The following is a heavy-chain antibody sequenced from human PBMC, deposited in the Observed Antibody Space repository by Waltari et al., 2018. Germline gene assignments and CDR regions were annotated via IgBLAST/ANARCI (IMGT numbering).Heavy chain of an antibody. CDR1: GFSFSSYN. CDR3: ARDRSSDDAFDI. J-gene: IGHJ3*02. V-gene: IGHV3-21*01. Sequence: VQLMESGGGLVKPGGSLRLCCAASGFSFSSYNINWVRQAPGKGLEWVSSITSSGRIFYAASVRGRFTISRDNTKSSLYLQMNYLRVEDTAVYYCARDRSSDDAFDIWGQGTVVTV. CDR2: ITSSGRI.